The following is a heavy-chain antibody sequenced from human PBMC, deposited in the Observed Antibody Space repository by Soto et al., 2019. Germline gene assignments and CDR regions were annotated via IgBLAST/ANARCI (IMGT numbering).Heavy chain of an antibody. V-gene: IGHV3-30*03. CDR2: ISYESIST. CDR1: TLTFSTYG. CDR3: AREAGCSGDTCNDYLDY. J-gene: IGHJ4*01. D-gene: IGHD2-15*01. Sequence: GGSLRLSCVASTLTFSTYGMHWVRQAPGKGLEWVAVISYESISTVYRDSVRGRFTISRDNSKNTLYLQMNSLTTEDTAVYYCAREAGCSGDTCNDYLDYWGQGTLVTVSS.